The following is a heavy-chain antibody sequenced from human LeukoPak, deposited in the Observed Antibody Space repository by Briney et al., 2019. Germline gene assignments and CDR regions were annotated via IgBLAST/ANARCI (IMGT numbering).Heavy chain of an antibody. V-gene: IGHV3-21*01. CDR3: ARVYLIFGVVTNAFDI. J-gene: IGHJ3*02. Sequence: PGGSLRLSCAASGFTFSSYSMNWVRQAPGKGLEWVSSISNSGTYMYYSDSVKGRFTISRDNAERSIYLQMNSLRAEDTAVYYCARVYLIFGVVTNAFDIWGQGTMVTVSS. CDR1: GFTFSSYS. D-gene: IGHD3-3*01. CDR2: ISNSGTYM.